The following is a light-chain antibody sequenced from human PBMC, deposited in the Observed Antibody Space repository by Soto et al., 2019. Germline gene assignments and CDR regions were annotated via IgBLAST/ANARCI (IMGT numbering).Light chain of an antibody. CDR2: GNR. V-gene: IGLV1-40*01. J-gene: IGLJ3*02. CDR3: QAYDYSLTASV. Sequence: QSVLTQPPSVSGAPGQRVTLSCTGNSSNLGAGYDIHWYQQLPGAAPKLVIFGNRNRPSGVPERFSGSKSGTSASLAITGVQAEDEADYSCQAYDYSLTASVFGGGTKVTVL. CDR1: SSNLGAGYD.